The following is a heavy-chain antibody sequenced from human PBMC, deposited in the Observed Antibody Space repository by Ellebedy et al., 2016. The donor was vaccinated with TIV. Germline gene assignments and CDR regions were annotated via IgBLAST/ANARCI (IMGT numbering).Heavy chain of an antibody. Sequence: AASVKVSCKAPADTFTTYGISWVRQAPGQGLERMGWISAYKGNTNYAQNLQGRVTMTADTSTSTVFMELRSLTSDDTAVYYCARESVVTTALLDLWGHGTLVTVSS. CDR2: ISAYKGNT. CDR1: ADTFTTYG. D-gene: IGHD4-17*01. CDR3: ARESVVTTALLDL. J-gene: IGHJ5*02. V-gene: IGHV1-18*04.